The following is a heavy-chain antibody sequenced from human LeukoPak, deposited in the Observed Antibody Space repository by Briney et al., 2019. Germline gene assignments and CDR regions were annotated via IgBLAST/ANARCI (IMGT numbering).Heavy chain of an antibody. J-gene: IGHJ4*02. Sequence: SETLSLTCTVSGGSISGYYWSWIRQPPGKGLEWIGYIYYSGRTNYNPSLKSRVTISVDTSKNQLSLKLSSVTAADTAVYYCARDSRDHKYYDFWSGQDYFDYWGQGTLVTVSS. CDR2: IYYSGRT. V-gene: IGHV4-59*12. D-gene: IGHD3-3*01. CDR3: ARDSRDHKYYDFWSGQDYFDY. CDR1: GGSISGYY.